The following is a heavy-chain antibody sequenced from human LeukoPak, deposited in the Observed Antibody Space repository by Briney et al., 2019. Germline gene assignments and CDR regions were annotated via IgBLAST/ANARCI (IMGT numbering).Heavy chain of an antibody. D-gene: IGHD2-15*01. CDR1: GFTFSSYE. V-gene: IGHV3-48*03. Sequence: QPGGSLRLSCAASGFTFSSYEMNWVRQAPGKGLEWVSYISSSGSTIYYADSVKGRSTISRDNAKNSLYLQMNSLRAEDTAVYYCARESWLLRNWFDPWGQGTLVTVSS. CDR2: ISSSGSTI. CDR3: ARESWLLRNWFDP. J-gene: IGHJ5*02.